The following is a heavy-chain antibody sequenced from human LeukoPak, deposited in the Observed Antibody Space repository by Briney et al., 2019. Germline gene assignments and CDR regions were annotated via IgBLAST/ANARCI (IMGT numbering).Heavy chain of an antibody. J-gene: IGHJ5*02. CDR3: ARDAVIGWFDP. V-gene: IGHV3-21*01. Sequence: PGGSLRLSCAASGFTFSNYSMNWVRQAPGKGLEWVSSISSSSSYIYYADSVKGRFTISRDNAKNSLYLQMNSLRAEDTAVYYCARDAVIGWFDPWGQGTLVTVSS. CDR2: ISSSSSYI. CDR1: GFTFSNYS.